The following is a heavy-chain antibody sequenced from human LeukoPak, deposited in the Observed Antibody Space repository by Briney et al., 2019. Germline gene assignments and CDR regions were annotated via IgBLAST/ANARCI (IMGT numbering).Heavy chain of an antibody. CDR1: GYSISSGYY. D-gene: IGHD3-16*01. CDR3: ARDLGGTYYYYYYMDV. Sequence: PSETLSLTCTVSGYSISSGYYWGWIRQPPGKGLEWIGSIYNSGSTYYNPSLKSRVTISVDTSKNQFSLKLSSVTAADTAVYYCARDLGGTYYYYYYMDVWGKGTTVTVSS. V-gene: IGHV4-38-2*02. CDR2: IYNSGST. J-gene: IGHJ6*03.